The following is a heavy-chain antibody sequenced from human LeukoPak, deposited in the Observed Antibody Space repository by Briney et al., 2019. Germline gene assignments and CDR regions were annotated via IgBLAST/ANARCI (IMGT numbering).Heavy chain of an antibody. V-gene: IGHV1-2*02. J-gene: IGHJ4*02. CDR3: ARAVLVRSPFDY. Sequence: ASVKVSCKASGYTFTGYYMHWVRQAPGQGLEWMGWINPNSGGTNYAQKFQGRVTMTRDTSISTAYMELSRLRSDDTAVYYCARAVLVRSPFDYWGQGTLVTVSS. CDR2: INPNSGGT. D-gene: IGHD3-3*01. CDR1: GYTFTGYY.